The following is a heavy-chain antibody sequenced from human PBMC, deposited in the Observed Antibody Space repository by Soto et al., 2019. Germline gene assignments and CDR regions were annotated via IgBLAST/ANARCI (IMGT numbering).Heavy chain of an antibody. V-gene: IGHV4-59*01. CDR3: ASNHY. Sequence: SETLSLTCTVSGGSISSYYWSWVRQPPGKGLEWIGYFYYSGSTNYNPSLKSRVTISVDTSKNQFSLKLSSVTAADTAVYYCASNHYWGQGTLVTVSS. CDR1: GGSISSYY. J-gene: IGHJ4*02. CDR2: FYYSGST.